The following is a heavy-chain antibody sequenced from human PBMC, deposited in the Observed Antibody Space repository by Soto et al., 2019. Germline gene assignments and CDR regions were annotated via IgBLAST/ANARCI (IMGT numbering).Heavy chain of an antibody. CDR1: GFTFSSYG. CDR2: ISYDGSNK. CDR3: ATHDHDFWSCYYPGRVTDYFDY. D-gene: IGHD3-3*01. Sequence: QVQLVESGGGVVQPGRSLRLSCAASGFTFSSYGMHWVRQAPGKGLEWVAVISYDGSNKYYADSVKGRFTISRDNSKNTLYLQMKSLRAWDTAVYYCATHDHDFWSCYYPGRVTDYFDYWGQGTLVTVSS. V-gene: IGHV3-30*03. J-gene: IGHJ4*02.